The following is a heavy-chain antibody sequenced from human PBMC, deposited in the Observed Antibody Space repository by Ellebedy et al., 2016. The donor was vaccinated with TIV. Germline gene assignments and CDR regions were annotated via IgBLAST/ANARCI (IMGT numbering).Heavy chain of an antibody. CDR3: ASGYSNGWLDY. CDR1: GGSISSYY. J-gene: IGHJ4*02. V-gene: IGHV4-4*07. D-gene: IGHD6-19*01. Sequence: MPGGSLRLSCTVSGGSISSYYWSWIRQPAGKGLEWIGRIYTSGSTNYNPSLKGRVTMSVDTSKNQFSLKLSSVTAADTAVYYCASGYSNGWLDYWGQGTLVTVSS. CDR2: IYTSGST.